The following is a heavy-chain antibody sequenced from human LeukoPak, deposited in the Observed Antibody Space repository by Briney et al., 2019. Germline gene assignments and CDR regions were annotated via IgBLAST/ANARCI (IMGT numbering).Heavy chain of an antibody. CDR3: ARQTAMGRSGDY. D-gene: IGHD5-18*01. Sequence: GESLKISCKASGYSFTSYWIGWVRQMPGRGLEWMGIIDPSDSETRYTPSFQGQVTISVDKSLTTADLQWNSLKASDTAMYYCARQTAMGRSGDYWGQGTLVTVSS. CDR2: IDPSDSET. CDR1: GYSFTSYW. J-gene: IGHJ4*02. V-gene: IGHV5-51*01.